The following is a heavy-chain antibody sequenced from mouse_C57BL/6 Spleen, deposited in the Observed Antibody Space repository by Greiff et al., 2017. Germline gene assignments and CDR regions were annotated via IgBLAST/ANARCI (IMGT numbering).Heavy chain of an antibody. CDR1: GFTFSDYY. J-gene: IGHJ4*01. Sequence: EVKLMESEGGLVQPGSSMKLSCTASGFTFSDYYMAWVRQVPEKGLEWVANINYDGSSTYYLDSLKSRFIISRDNAKNILYLQMSSLKSEDTATYYCARAETGTEAMDYWGQGTSVTVSS. V-gene: IGHV5-16*01. CDR3: ARAETGTEAMDY. CDR2: INYDGSST. D-gene: IGHD4-1*01.